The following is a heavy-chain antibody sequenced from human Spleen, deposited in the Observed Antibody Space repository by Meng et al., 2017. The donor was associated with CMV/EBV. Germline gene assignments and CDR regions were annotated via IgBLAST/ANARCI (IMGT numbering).Heavy chain of an antibody. CDR1: GTSISTCNW. CDR2: VYQSGYT. Sequence: VSGTSISTCNWWSWVRQPPGKGLEWIGEVYQSGYTNYNPSLKIRVTMSVDRSKNQFSLRLSSVTAADTAIYYCARVTEYGGNCFDSWGQGTLVTVSS. CDR3: ARVTEYGGNCFDS. V-gene: IGHV4-4*02. D-gene: IGHD4/OR15-4a*01. J-gene: IGHJ4*02.